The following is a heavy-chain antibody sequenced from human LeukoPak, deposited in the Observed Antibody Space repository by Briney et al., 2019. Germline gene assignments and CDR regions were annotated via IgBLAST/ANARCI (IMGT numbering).Heavy chain of an antibody. CDR2: IYGGDSVT. V-gene: IGHV5-51*01. CDR1: GYRFNSYW. D-gene: IGHD6-13*01. CDR3: ARLSEELEAHFDF. J-gene: IGHJ4*02. Sequence: RAGESLQISCKGSGYRFNSYWIGWVRQMPGKGLEWMGVIYGGDSVTRYSPSFQGHVTISADKSIWTAYLQWSSLKASDTAMYYCARLSEELEAHFDFWGQGTPVTVSS.